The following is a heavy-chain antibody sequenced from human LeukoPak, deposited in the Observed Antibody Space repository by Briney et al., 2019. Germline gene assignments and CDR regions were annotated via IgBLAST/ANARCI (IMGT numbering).Heavy chain of an antibody. D-gene: IGHD2-21*01. J-gene: IGHJ4*02. CDR1: GGSISSSSYY. CDR2: IDYSGST. V-gene: IGHV4-61*05. CDR3: ARHYSSDPFDY. Sequence: SETLSLTCTVSGGSISSSSYYWGWLRQPPGKGLEWIGYIDYSGSTNYSPSLKSRVTISADTSKNQFSLKLTSLTAADTALYFCARHYSSDPFDYWGQGTLVTVSS.